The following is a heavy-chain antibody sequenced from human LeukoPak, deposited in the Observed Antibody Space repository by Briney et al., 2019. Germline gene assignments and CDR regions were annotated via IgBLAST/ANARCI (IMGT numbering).Heavy chain of an antibody. J-gene: IGHJ6*02. Sequence: SSETLSLTCTVSGGSISSYYWSWIRQPPGKGLEWIGYIYYSGSTNYNPSLKGRVTISVDTSKNQFSLKLSSVTAADTAVYYCARDREGYYGMDVWGQGTTVTVSS. V-gene: IGHV4-59*01. CDR3: ARDREGYYGMDV. CDR1: GGSISSYY. CDR2: IYYSGST.